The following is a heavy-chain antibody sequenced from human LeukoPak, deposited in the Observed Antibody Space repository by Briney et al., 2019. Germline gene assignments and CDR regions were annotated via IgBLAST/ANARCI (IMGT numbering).Heavy chain of an antibody. CDR2: IWYDGSNK. V-gene: IGHV3-33*01. Sequence: GRSLRLSCAASGFTFSSYGMHWVRQAPGKGLEWVAVIWYDGSNKYYADSVKGRFTISRDNSKNTLYLQMNSLRAEDTAVYYCARSQPPGLLKSFRIAAAGILDYWGQGTLVTISS. D-gene: IGHD6-13*01. CDR1: GFTFSSYG. J-gene: IGHJ4*02. CDR3: ARSQPPGLLKSFRIAAAGILDY.